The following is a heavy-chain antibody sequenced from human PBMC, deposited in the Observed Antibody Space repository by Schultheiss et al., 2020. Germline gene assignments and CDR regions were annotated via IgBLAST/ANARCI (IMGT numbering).Heavy chain of an antibody. CDR1: GFTFSDYY. J-gene: IGHJ4*02. Sequence: GGSLRLSCAVSGFTFSDYYMTWIRQAPGKGREWVSYISSSGTTIYDADSVKGRFTVSRDTAKNSLYLQMNSLRAEDTAVYYCAKKGDYFDYWGQGTLVTVS. D-gene: IGHD3-16*01. V-gene: IGHV3-11*01. CDR3: AKKGDYFDY. CDR2: ISSSGTTI.